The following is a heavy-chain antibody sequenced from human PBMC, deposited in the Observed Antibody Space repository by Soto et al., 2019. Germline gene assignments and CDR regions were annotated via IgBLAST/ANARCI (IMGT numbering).Heavy chain of an antibody. CDR1: GGSFSGYY. CDR3: ARGMRYDFWSGYLDPDFDY. Sequence: KPSETLSLTCAVYGGSFSGYYWSWIRQPPGKGLEWIGEINHSGSTNYNPSLKSRVTISVGTSKNQFSLKLSSVTAADTAVYYCARGMRYDFWSGYLDPDFDYWGQGTLVTVSS. CDR2: INHSGST. J-gene: IGHJ4*02. D-gene: IGHD3-3*01. V-gene: IGHV4-34*01.